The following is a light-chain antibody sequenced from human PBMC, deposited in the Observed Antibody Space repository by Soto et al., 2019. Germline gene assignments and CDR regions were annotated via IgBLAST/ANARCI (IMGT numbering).Light chain of an antibody. CDR3: QQRSNWPGT. J-gene: IGKJ2*01. CDR1: QSVSSY. V-gene: IGKV3-11*01. Sequence: EIVLTQSPATLSLSPGERATLSCRASQSVSSYLAWYQQKPGQAPRLLIYDASNRATGIPARFSGSGSGTDVTLPISSLEHEDFAVYYCQQRSNWPGTFGQGTKLEIK. CDR2: DAS.